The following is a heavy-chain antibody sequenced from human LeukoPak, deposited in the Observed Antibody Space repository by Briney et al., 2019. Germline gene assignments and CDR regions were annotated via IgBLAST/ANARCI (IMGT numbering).Heavy chain of an antibody. CDR2: ISSSSSTI. J-gene: IGHJ1*01. CDR3: AREVGATNAEYFQH. D-gene: IGHD1-26*01. V-gene: IGHV3-11*04. Sequence: GGSLRLSCAASGFTFSDYYMSWIRQAPGKGLEWVSYISSSSSTIKYADSVKGRFTISRDNAKNSLYLQMNSLRAEDTAVYYCAREVGATNAEYFQHWSQGTLVTVSS. CDR1: GFTFSDYY.